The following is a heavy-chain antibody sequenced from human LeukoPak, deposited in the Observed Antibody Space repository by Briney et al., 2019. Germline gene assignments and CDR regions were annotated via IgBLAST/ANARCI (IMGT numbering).Heavy chain of an antibody. J-gene: IGHJ6*04. D-gene: IGHD5-24*01. V-gene: IGHV3-9*01. CDR1: GFTFDDYA. CDR3: AKDLYGYSAHLDG. CDR2: ISWNSGSI. Sequence: PGGSLRLSCAASGFTFDDYAMHWVRQAPGKGLEWVSGISWNSGSIGYADSVKGRFTISRDNAKNSLYLQMNSLRAEDTALYYCAKDLYGYSAHLDGWGKGVTVTVSS.